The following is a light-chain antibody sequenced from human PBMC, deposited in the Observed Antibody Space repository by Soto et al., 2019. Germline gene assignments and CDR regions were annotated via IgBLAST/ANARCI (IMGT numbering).Light chain of an antibody. CDR3: QQYNDWPPSYT. J-gene: IGKJ2*01. Sequence: DIQMTQSPSSLSASVGDRVTITCRASQGIRHYLAWYQQKPGKVPKLLIYEASNLQSGVPSRFRGGGSGTEFTLTISSLQPEDVAVYYCQQYNDWPPSYTFGQGTKLEIE. CDR2: EAS. V-gene: IGKV1-27*01. CDR1: QGIRHY.